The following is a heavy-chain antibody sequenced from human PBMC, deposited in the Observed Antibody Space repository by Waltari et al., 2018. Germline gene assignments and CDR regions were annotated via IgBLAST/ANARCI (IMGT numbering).Heavy chain of an antibody. J-gene: IGHJ3*01. CDR3: ARAGLLGAFDV. V-gene: IGHV3-74*03. CDR2: INNDGSST. Sequence: EVQLVESGGGLVQPGGSLRLSCAASGFTFSRSWIHWVRQFPGKGLMWVSRINNDGSSTVYADSVKGRFTISRDDAKNTVSLQMNNLSAEDTALYYGARAGLLGAFDVWGQGTMVTVSS. D-gene: IGHD2-15*01. CDR1: GFTFSRSW.